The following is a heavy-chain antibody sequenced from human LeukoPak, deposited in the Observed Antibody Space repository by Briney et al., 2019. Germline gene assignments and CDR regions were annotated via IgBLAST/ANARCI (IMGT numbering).Heavy chain of an antibody. CDR1: GFTFSSYS. J-gene: IGHJ4*02. CDR2: ISSSSSYI. CDR3: ARELSGPMVRGRQYYFDY. V-gene: IGHV3-21*01. Sequence: GGSLRLSCAASGFTFSSYSMNWVCQAPGKGLEWVSSISSSSSYIYYADSVKGRFTISRDNAKNSLYLQMNSLRAEDTAVYYCARELSGPMVRGRQYYFDYWGQGTLVTVSS. D-gene: IGHD3-10*01.